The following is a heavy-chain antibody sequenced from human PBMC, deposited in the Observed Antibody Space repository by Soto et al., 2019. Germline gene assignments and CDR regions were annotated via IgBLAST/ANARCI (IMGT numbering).Heavy chain of an antibody. CDR3: SRDGEHDYGDYVDAFDI. CDR1: GGSISNRNW. J-gene: IGHJ3*02. V-gene: IGHV4-4*02. Sequence: QVQLQESGPGLVKPSGTLSLTCAVSGGSISNRNWWSWVRQPPGKGLEWIGEIYRSGSTNYNPSLKDRVTISVDNAKNHFGLKLHSVTAADTAVYFCSRDGEHDYGDYVDAFDIWGQGTMVIVSS. CDR2: IYRSGST. D-gene: IGHD4-17*01.